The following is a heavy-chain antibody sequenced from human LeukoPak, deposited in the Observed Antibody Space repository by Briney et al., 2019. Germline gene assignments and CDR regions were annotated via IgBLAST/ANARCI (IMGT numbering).Heavy chain of an antibody. V-gene: IGHV3-21*01. CDR2: ISSSSSYI. CDR1: GFIFNNYA. Sequence: GGSLRLSCVASGFIFNNYAMNWVRQAPGKGLEWVSSISSSSSYIYYADSVKGRFTISRDNAKNSLYLQMNSLRAEDTAVYYCARAHDFWSGYSHFDYWGQGTLVTVSS. CDR3: ARAHDFWSGYSHFDY. J-gene: IGHJ4*02. D-gene: IGHD3-3*01.